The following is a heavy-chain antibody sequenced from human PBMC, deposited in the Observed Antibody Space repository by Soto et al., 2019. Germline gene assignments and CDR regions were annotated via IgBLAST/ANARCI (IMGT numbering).Heavy chain of an antibody. CDR1: GYTFSDYY. D-gene: IGHD3-3*01. Sequence: QVQLVESGGDLVKRGGSLRLSCAASGYTFSDYYMSWIRQAPGKGLEWISYIDTSSTKIYYADSVKGRFTISRDNAKISLYLEMNSLRDEDTAVYYCASHYDMWSGYLSPVDYWGQGTLVTVSS. J-gene: IGHJ4*02. CDR3: ASHYDMWSGYLSPVDY. V-gene: IGHV3-11*01. CDR2: IDTSSTKI.